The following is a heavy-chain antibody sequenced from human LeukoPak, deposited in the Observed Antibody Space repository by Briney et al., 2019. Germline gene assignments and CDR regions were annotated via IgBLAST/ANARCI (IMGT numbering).Heavy chain of an antibody. V-gene: IGHV3-11*04. D-gene: IGHD4-17*01. CDR1: GFIFSDYY. Sequence: LGGSLRLSCAASGFIFSDYYMTWIRQAPGKGLESVSYIAGGGSRIYYADSVKGRFTISWDNAVDSLYLQINSLRAEDTAVYYCASGNGNYGEVAYWGQGILVAVSS. J-gene: IGHJ4*01. CDR3: ASGNGNYGEVAY. CDR2: IAGGGSRI.